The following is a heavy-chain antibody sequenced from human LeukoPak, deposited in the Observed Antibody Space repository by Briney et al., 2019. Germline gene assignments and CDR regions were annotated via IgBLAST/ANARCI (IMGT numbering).Heavy chain of an antibody. V-gene: IGHV3-53*01. CDR2: IYSGGST. J-gene: IGHJ4*02. CDR1: GFTVSSNY. D-gene: IGHD3-10*01. Sequence: GGSLRLSCAASGFTVSSNYMSWVRQAPGKGLEWVSVIYSGGSTYYADSVKGRFTISRDNSKYTLYLQMNSLRAEDTAVYYCARCRLELWFGELSPGGFDYWGQGTLVTVSS. CDR3: ARCRLELWFGELSPGGFDY.